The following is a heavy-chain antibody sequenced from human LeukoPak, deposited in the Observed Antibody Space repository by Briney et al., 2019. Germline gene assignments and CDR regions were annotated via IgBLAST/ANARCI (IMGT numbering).Heavy chain of an antibody. V-gene: IGHV3-30-3*01. J-gene: IGHJ3*02. CDR1: GFTFSSYA. CDR2: ISYDGSNK. CDR3: ARDIPLITIFGVARI. Sequence: GGSLRLSCAASGFTFSSYAMHWVRQAPGKGLEWVAVISYDGSNKYYADSVKGRFTISRDNSKNTLYLQMNSLRAEDTAVYHCARDIPLITIFGVARIWGQGTMVTVS. D-gene: IGHD3-3*01.